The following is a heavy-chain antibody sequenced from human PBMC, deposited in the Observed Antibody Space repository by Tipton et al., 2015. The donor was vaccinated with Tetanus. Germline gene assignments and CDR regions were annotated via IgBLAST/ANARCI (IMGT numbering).Heavy chain of an antibody. V-gene: IGHV3-23*01. CDR1: GFTFSSYA. CDR2: ISGSGGST. D-gene: IGHD3-3*01. J-gene: IGHJ6*02. Sequence: SLRLSCAASGFTFSSYAMSWVRQAPGKGLEWVSAISGSGGSTYYADSVKGRFTISRDNSKNTLYLQMNSLRAEDTAVYYCAKEQLDYDFWTSPGYYYGMDVWGQGTTVTVSS. CDR3: AKEQLDYDFWTSPGYYYGMDV.